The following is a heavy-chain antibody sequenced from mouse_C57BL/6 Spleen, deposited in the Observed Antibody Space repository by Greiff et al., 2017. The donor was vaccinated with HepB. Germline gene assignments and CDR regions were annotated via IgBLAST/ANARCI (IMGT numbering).Heavy chain of an antibody. D-gene: IGHD2-4*01. J-gene: IGHJ3*01. V-gene: IGHV5-12*01. CDR1: GFTFSDYY. CDR2: ISNGGGST. Sequence: DVMLVESGGGLVQPGGSLKLSCAASGFTFSDYYMYWVRQTPEKRLEWVAYISNGGGSTYYPDTVKGRFTISRDNAKNTLYLQMSRLKSEDTAMYYCARQVYYDYEGWFAYWGQGTLVTVSA. CDR3: ARQVYYDYEGWFAY.